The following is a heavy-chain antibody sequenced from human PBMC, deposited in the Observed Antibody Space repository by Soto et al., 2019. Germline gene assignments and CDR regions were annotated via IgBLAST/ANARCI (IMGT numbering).Heavy chain of an antibody. Sequence: QVQLVESGGGVVQPGRSLRLSCAASGFTFSDYAMHCVRHVPGQGLERVAVLSFEGNIKYDADSVKGRFTISRDNSKNTLFLQVESLKGEVTAVYCCERAPRRYYTSLSCLGLYGLDVWGQGTAVTVSS. CDR1: GFTFSDYA. D-gene: IGHD2-8*01. J-gene: IGHJ6*02. CDR2: LSFEGNIK. V-gene: IGHV3-30-3*01. CDR3: ERAPRRYYTSLSCLGLYGLDV.